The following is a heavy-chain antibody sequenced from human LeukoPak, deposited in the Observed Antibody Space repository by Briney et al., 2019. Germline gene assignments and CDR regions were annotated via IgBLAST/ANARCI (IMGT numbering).Heavy chain of an antibody. Sequence: RGSLRLSCAASGFTFSSYGMNWGRQAPGQGREWVSGIVPSGGTTYYADSVKGRFTASRDNSRNTLYLQMNSLRADDTAVYYCARDSRWIQFDYWGQGTLVTVSS. CDR2: IVPSGGTT. J-gene: IGHJ4*02. D-gene: IGHD5-18*01. CDR3: ARDSRWIQFDY. V-gene: IGHV3-23*01. CDR1: GFTFSSYG.